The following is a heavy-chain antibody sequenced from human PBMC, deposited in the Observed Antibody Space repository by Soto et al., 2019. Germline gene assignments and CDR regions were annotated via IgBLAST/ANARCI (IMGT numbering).Heavy chain of an antibody. J-gene: IGHJ4*02. D-gene: IGHD5-18*01. CDR1: GFTFSSYT. CDR2: ISSSSSYI. V-gene: IGHV3-21*01. Sequence: GGSLRLSCAASGFTFSSYTMNWVRQAPGKGLEWVSSISSSSSYIYYADSVKGRFTISRDNAKNSLYLQMNSLRAEDTAVYYCARDRRGYSYGYYFDYWGQGTLVTVSS. CDR3: ARDRRGYSYGYYFDY.